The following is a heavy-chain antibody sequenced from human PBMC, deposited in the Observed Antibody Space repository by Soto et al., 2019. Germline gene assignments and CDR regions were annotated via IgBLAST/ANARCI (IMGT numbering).Heavy chain of an antibody. V-gene: IGHV3-15*01. Sequence: GGSLRLSCAASGFTFSNAWMSWVRQAPGNGLEWVGRIKSKTDGGTTDYAAPVKGRFTISRDDSKNTLYLQMNSLKTEDTAVYYCTTEGWVQLWLRFSWFDYRGQGTLVTVSS. CDR2: IKSKTDGGTT. D-gene: IGHD5-18*01. CDR1: GFTFSNAW. J-gene: IGHJ4*02. CDR3: TTEGWVQLWLRFSWFDY.